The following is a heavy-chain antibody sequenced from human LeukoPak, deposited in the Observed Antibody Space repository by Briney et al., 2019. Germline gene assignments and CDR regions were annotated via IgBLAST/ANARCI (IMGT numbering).Heavy chain of an antibody. V-gene: IGHV3-30*18. CDR2: ISNDGNKK. J-gene: IGHJ4*02. Sequence: HPGGSLRLSCAASGFTFSNYGMHWVRQAPGKGLEWVAGISNDGNKKYYADSVKGRFIISRDNSKNTLYLQMNSLRAEDTAVYYCAKDWYSFTVVTPFSHWGQGTLVTVSS. CDR3: AKDWYSFTVVTPFSH. D-gene: IGHD4-23*01. CDR1: GFTFSNYG.